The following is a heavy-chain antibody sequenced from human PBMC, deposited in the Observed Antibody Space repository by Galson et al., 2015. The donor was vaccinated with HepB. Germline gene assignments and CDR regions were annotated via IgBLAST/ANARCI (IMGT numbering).Heavy chain of an antibody. CDR1: GFTFRSYS. CDR2: ISSSGSTI. CDR3: ARRGLVRGGITGYYYYGMDL. V-gene: IGHV3-48*02. Sequence: SLRLSCAASGFTFRSYSMNWVRQAPGKGLEWVSYISSSGSTIYYADSVKGRFTISRDNAKNSLSLQMNSLRDEDTAVYYCARRGLVRGGITGYYYYGMDLWGQGTTVTVSS. D-gene: IGHD3-10*01. J-gene: IGHJ6*02.